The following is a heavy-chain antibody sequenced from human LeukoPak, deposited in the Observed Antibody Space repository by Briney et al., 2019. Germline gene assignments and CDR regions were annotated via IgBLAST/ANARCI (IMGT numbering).Heavy chain of an antibody. J-gene: IGHJ4*02. Sequence: GGSLRLSCATAGFTFRNYAMSWVRQAPGKGLEWVAVISYDGSNKYYADSVKGRFTISRDNSKNTLYLQMNSLRAEDTAVYYCARDPPLRGVLFDYWGQGTLVTVSS. CDR3: ARDPPLRGVLFDY. CDR1: GFTFRNYA. CDR2: ISYDGSNK. D-gene: IGHD3-10*01. V-gene: IGHV3-30-3*01.